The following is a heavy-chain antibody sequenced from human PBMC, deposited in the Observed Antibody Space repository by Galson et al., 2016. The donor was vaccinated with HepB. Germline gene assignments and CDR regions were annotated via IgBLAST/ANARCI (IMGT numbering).Heavy chain of an antibody. V-gene: IGHV3-30-3*01. Sequence: SLRLSCAVSGLTLSNYDMHWLRQAPGKGLEWVAVISDDGSHQFYADSVRGRFLISRDKSKNTLYLQMNSLKTEDTAVYSCTTSSSGWYEYKGDFDYWGQGTLVTVSS. J-gene: IGHJ4*02. D-gene: IGHD6-19*01. CDR2: ISDDGSHQ. CDR3: TTSSSGWYEYKGDFDY. CDR1: GLTLSNYD.